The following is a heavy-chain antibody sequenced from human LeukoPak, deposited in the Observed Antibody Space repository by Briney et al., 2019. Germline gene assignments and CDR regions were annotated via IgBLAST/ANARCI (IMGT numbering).Heavy chain of an antibody. CDR2: INHSGST. V-gene: IGHV4-34*01. CDR3: ARRRVVTAYFEY. Sequence: SETLSLTCAVYGGSFSGYYWSWIRQPPGKGLEWIGEINHSGSTNYNPSLKSRVTISVDTSKNQFSLKLSSVTAADTAVYYCARRRVVTAYFEYWRQATMVTVSS. CDR1: GGSFSGYY. J-gene: IGHJ4*02. D-gene: IGHD2-21*02.